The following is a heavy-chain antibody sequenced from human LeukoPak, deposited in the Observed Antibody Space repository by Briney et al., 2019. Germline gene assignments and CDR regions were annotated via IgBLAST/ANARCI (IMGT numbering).Heavy chain of an antibody. D-gene: IGHD5-12*01. CDR1: GFTFSSYA. Sequence: GGSLRLSCAASGFTFSSYAMSWVRQAPGKGLEWVSVISGSGDSTYYADSVKGRFTISRDNSKNTLYLQMNSLRAEDTAVYYCAKDLSHGATDYYYYGMDVWGQGTTATVSS. J-gene: IGHJ6*02. CDR3: AKDLSHGATDYYYYGMDV. V-gene: IGHV3-23*01. CDR2: ISGSGDST.